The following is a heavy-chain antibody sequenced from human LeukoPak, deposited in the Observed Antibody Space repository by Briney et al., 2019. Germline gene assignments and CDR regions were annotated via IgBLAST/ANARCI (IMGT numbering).Heavy chain of an antibody. D-gene: IGHD3-22*01. CDR1: GYTFTSYG. Sequence: GASVKVSCKASGYTFTSYGISWVRQAPGQGLEWMGWISAYNGNTNYAQKLQGRVTITRDTSASTAYMELSSLRSEDTAVYYCARAMDYYDSSDYWGQGTLVTVSS. CDR3: ARAMDYYDSSDY. V-gene: IGHV1-18*04. CDR2: ISAYNGNT. J-gene: IGHJ4*02.